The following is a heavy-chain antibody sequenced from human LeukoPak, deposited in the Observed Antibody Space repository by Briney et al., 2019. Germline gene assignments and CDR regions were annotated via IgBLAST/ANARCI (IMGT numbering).Heavy chain of an antibody. Sequence: PSDTQSLTCTLSGRSISKHYSKWARHPPGRGLEWLGYNYYSGNNNYSPSRTRRVTVSIAMSKNQFSLKVYTVTAADTAVYCCARSPPYCSSPGCYLVWFDPWGQGTLVTVSS. J-gene: IGHJ5*02. CDR1: GRSISKHY. V-gene: IGHV4-59*07. CDR3: ARSPPYCSSPGCYLVWFDP. D-gene: IGHD2-2*01. CDR2: NYYSGNN.